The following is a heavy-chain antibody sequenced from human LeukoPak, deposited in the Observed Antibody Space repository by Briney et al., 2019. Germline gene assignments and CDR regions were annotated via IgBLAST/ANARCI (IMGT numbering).Heavy chain of an antibody. CDR2: IKQDGSEK. CDR1: GFTFTTYW. J-gene: IGHJ4*02. Sequence: GGSLRLSCVGSGFTFTTYWMSWVRQAPGKGLEWVANIKQDGSEKYYVDSVKGRFTISGDNAKNSLYLQMNSLRAEDTALYYCARHDSSGSMPYYFDYWGQGTLVTVSS. D-gene: IGHD3-22*01. V-gene: IGHV3-7*03. CDR3: ARHDSSGSMPYYFDY.